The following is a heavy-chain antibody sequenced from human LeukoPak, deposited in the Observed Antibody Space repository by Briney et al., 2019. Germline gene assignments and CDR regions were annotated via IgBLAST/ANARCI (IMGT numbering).Heavy chain of an antibody. V-gene: IGHV3-48*02. J-gene: IGHJ3*01. CDR2: ISGSASTI. CDR3: VRGGGALDF. Sequence: GGSLRLSCEASGFTFSSYAMNWVRQAPGKGLEWVSYISGSASTIYYADSVKGRFTISRDNARNSLYLQMNSLRDEDTAVYYCVRGGGALDFWGPGTMVTVSS. D-gene: IGHD3-16*01. CDR1: GFTFSSYA.